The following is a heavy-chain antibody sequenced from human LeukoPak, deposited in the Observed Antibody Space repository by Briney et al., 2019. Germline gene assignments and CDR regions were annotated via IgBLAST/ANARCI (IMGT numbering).Heavy chain of an antibody. CDR2: ISSSSSYI. CDR1: GFTFRSYW. CDR3: AREEYSGSYYFDY. D-gene: IGHD1-26*01. V-gene: IGHV3-21*01. Sequence: PGGSLRLSCAASGFTFRSYWVHWVRQAPGKGLEWVSSISSSSSYIYYADSVKGRFTISRDNAKNSLYLQMNSLRAEDTAVYYCAREEYSGSYYFDYWGQGTLVTVSS. J-gene: IGHJ4*02.